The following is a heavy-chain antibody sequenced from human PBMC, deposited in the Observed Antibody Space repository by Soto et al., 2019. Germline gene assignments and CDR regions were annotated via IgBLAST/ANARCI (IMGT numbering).Heavy chain of an antibody. J-gene: IGHJ6*01. CDR3: ARASGTATYGMDV. CDR2: INPNSGGT. CDR1: GYTFTGYY. Sequence: QLQLVQSGAEVKKPGASVKVSCKASGYTFTGYYIHWVRQAPGQGLEWMGCINPNSGGTNFAQRFQGWVTMTGDTSISTAYMEVSRLKSDDTDVYYCARASGTATYGMDVWGQGTTVTVSS. D-gene: IGHD5-18*01. V-gene: IGHV1-2*04.